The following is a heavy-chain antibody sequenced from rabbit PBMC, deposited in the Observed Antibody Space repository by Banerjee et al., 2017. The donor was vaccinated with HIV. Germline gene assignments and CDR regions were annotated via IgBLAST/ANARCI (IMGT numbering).Heavy chain of an antibody. Sequence: QEQLVESGGGLVQPGGSLKLSCKASGFDFSSYGVSWVRQAPGKGLEWIGYIDPVFRSTYYASWAKGRFTISKTSSTTVTLQMTSLTAADTATYFCARPSSGYYYFSLWGQGTLVTVS. CDR2: IDPVFRST. D-gene: IGHD1-1*01. CDR1: GFDFSSYG. V-gene: IGHV1S39*01. CDR3: ARPSSGYYYFSL. J-gene: IGHJ4*01.